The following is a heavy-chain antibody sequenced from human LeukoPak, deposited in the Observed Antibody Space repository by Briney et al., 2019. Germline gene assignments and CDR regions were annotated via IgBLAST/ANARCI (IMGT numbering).Heavy chain of an antibody. D-gene: IGHD1-26*01. CDR3: AKGKGKLGAFQSDFDY. CDR2: IRYDGSNK. CDR1: GFTFSSYG. V-gene: IGHV3-30*02. J-gene: IGHJ4*02. Sequence: GGSLRLSCAASGFTFSSYGMHWVRQAPGKGLQWVTFIRYDGSNKYYVESVKGRFSISRDNSKNTLYLEMNSLRAEDTAIYYCAKGKGKLGAFQSDFDYWGQGTLVTVSS.